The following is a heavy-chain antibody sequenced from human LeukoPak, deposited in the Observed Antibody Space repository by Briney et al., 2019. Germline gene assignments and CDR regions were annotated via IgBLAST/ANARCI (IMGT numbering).Heavy chain of an antibody. Sequence: ASVKVSCRASGNTFTNCDINWVRQASGRGLEWMGWMSPNSDNRGYAQKFQGRVTMTTNTSISTAYMELSSLRSEDTAVYYCARGITLIRGLIITWFDPWGPGTLVAVSS. CDR3: ARGITLIRGLIITWFDP. CDR2: MSPNSDNR. J-gene: IGHJ5*02. V-gene: IGHV1-8*02. D-gene: IGHD3-10*01. CDR1: GNTFTNCD.